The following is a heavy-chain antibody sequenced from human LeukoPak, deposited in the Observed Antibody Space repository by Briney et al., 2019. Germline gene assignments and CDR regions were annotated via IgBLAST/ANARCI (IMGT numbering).Heavy chain of an antibody. D-gene: IGHD6-19*01. J-gene: IGHJ3*02. V-gene: IGHV4-59*01. CDR1: GGSISSYY. CDR3: ARDNQQWLNAFDI. Sequence: PSETLSLTCTVSGGSISSYYWSWIQQPPGKGLEWIGYIYYSGSTNYNPSLKSRVTISVDTSKNQFSLKLSSVTAADTAVYYCARDNQQWLNAFDIWGQGTMVTVSS. CDR2: IYYSGST.